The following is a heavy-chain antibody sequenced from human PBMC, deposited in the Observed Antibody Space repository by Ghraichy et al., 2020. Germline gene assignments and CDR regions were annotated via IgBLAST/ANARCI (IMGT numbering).Heavy chain of an antibody. CDR1: DGSLSDNY. CDR2: IIHSGGT. Sequence: SETLSLTCAVYDGSLSDNYWSWIRQPPGKGLEWIGEIIHSGGTNYNPSLKSRVTISVDTSKNQFSLKLSSVTAADTAVYYCARGLGRYFDWLNNAPQNYYYYYYMDVWGKGTTVTVSS. CDR3: ARGLGRYFDWLNNAPQNYYYYYYMDV. D-gene: IGHD3-9*01. J-gene: IGHJ6*03. V-gene: IGHV4-34*01.